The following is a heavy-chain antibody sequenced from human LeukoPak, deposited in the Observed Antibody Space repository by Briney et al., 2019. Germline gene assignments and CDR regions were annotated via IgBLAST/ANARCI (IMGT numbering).Heavy chain of an antibody. V-gene: IGHV3-21*01. CDR3: ARAYSGRYGLGYYYMDV. J-gene: IGHJ6*03. D-gene: IGHD1-26*01. CDR2: ISTSSSYI. Sequence: GRSLRLSCAASGFTFSSYAMHWVRQAPGKGLEWVSSISTSSSYIYYADSVKGRFTISRDNAKNSLYLQMNSLRAEDTAVYYCARAYSGRYGLGYYYMDVWGKGTTVTISS. CDR1: GFTFSSYA.